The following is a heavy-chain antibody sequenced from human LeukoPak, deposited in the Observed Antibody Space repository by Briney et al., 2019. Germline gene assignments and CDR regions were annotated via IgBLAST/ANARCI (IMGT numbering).Heavy chain of an antibody. J-gene: IGHJ4*02. Sequence: GGSVRLSCSASGFTFSSYAVHWVRQAPGKGLEYVSSITSNGDSTYYTDSVKGRFTISRDNSKNTLYLQMSSLRAEDTAVYYCLKDRLGTGDYWGQGTLVSVSS. CDR1: GFTFSSYA. D-gene: IGHD7-27*01. V-gene: IGHV3-64D*06. CDR2: ITSNGDST. CDR3: LKDRLGTGDY.